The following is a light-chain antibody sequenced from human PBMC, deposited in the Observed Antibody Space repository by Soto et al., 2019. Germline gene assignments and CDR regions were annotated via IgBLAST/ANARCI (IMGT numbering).Light chain of an antibody. CDR3: QQYNNWPPYP. CDR2: GAS. Sequence: EIVMTQSPATLYVSPGERATLSCRASQSGSNNLAWYQQKPGQAPRLLIYGASTRATGIPARFSGSGSGTEFTLTISSLQSEDFAVYYCQQYNNWPPYPFGQGTKLEI. CDR1: QSGSNN. J-gene: IGKJ2*01. V-gene: IGKV3-15*01.